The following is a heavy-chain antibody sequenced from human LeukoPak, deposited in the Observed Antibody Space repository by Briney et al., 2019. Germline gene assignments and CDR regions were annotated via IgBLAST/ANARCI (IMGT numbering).Heavy chain of an antibody. J-gene: IGHJ5*02. CDR2: INHSGST. D-gene: IGHD2-2*01. CDR3: ARGGVYQLRYNWFDP. V-gene: IGHV4-34*01. CDR1: GGSFSGYY. Sequence: PSETLSLTCAVYGGSFSGYYWSWIRQPPGKGLEWIGEINHSGSTNYNPSLKSRVTISVDTSKYQFSLKLSSVTAADTAVYYCARGGVYQLRYNWFDPWGQGTLVTVSS.